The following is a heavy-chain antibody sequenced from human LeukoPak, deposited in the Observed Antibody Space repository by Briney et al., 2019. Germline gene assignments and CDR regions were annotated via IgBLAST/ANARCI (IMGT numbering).Heavy chain of an antibody. CDR2: IRSSGDST. Sequence: GGSLRLSCAASGFTFATYTMSWVRQAPGKGPEWVSAIRSSGDSTYYADSAKGRFTISRDNSKNTLYLQMNSLRAEDTAVYYCARSGMTTVPLRAFDIWGQGTMVTVSS. J-gene: IGHJ3*02. CDR3: ARSGMTTVPLRAFDI. D-gene: IGHD4-17*01. V-gene: IGHV3-23*01. CDR1: GFTFATYT.